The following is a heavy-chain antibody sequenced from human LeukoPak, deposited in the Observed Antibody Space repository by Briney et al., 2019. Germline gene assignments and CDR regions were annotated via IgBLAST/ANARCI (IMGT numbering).Heavy chain of an antibody. Sequence: PGGSLRLSRAASGFTFDDYAMHWVRQAPGNGLQWVSLISGDGGSTYYADSVKGRFTISRDNSKNSLYLQMNSLRTEDTALYYCAKVGATGKTLLPYYYYNMDVWGQGTTVTVSS. CDR2: ISGDGGST. CDR3: AKVGATGKTLLPYYYYNMDV. CDR1: GFTFDDYA. D-gene: IGHD1-1*01. J-gene: IGHJ6*02. V-gene: IGHV3-43*02.